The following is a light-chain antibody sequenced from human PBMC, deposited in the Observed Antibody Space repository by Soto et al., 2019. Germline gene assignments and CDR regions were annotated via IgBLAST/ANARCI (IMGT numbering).Light chain of an antibody. CDR1: SSNIGSNA. CDR3: AAWDDSLNDYV. CDR2: GHD. V-gene: IGLV1-44*01. Sequence: QSVLTQPPSASGAPGQRVSVSCSGTSSNIGSNAVNWYQQLPGTAPKLLIYGHDQRPSGVPDRFSGSKSGTSASLAISGLQSEDEAAYYCAAWDDSLNDYVFGAGTKVTVL. J-gene: IGLJ1*01.